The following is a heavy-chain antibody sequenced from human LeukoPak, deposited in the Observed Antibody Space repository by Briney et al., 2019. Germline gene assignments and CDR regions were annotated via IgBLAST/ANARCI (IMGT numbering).Heavy chain of an antibody. J-gene: IGHJ6*02. Sequence: GGSLRLSCAASGFTFRSYWMHWVRQVPGKGPVWVSRINREGSSSSFADSVKGRFTISRDNAKNTLYLQMNSLRAEDTAVYYCVRGYNAADYGYYYGLDVWGRGTTVTVSS. CDR3: VRGYNAADYGYYYGLDV. V-gene: IGHV3-74*01. CDR2: INREGSSS. D-gene: IGHD4-17*01. CDR1: GFTFRSYW.